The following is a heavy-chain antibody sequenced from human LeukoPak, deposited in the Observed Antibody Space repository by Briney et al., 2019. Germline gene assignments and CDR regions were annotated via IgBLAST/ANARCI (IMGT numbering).Heavy chain of an antibody. CDR2: ISAYNGNT. CDR1: DYTFMRYG. D-gene: IGHD6-19*01. V-gene: IGHV1-18*04. Sequence: EASVNVSCKPSDYTFMRYGISGVRQAPRQGLEWMGWISAYNGNTNYAQKLQDRVTMTTDTSTSTAYMEVRSLRSDDTAVYYCARENSGCYGAYFDYWGQGTLVTVSS. CDR3: ARENSGCYGAYFDY. J-gene: IGHJ4*02.